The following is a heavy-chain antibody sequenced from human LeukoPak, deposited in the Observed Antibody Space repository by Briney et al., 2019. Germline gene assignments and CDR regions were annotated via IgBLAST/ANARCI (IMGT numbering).Heavy chain of an antibody. CDR2: INHTGTT. D-gene: IGHD3-10*01. CDR1: GGSFNTYY. CDR3: ARLGLLWFGESQYYFDY. Sequence: SETLSLTCAVYGGSFNTYYWNWIRQSPGKGLEWIGEINHTGTTNYNPSLKSRFTISVDTSKNQFSLKLSSVTAADTAVYYCARLGLLWFGESQYYFDYWGQGTLVTVSS. V-gene: IGHV4-34*01. J-gene: IGHJ4*02.